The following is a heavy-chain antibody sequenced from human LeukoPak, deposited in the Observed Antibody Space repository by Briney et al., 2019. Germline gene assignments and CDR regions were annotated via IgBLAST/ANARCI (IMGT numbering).Heavy chain of an antibody. D-gene: IGHD2-8*01. Sequence: ETLSLTCGVSGGSITSTNWWSWVRQPPGQGLEWIGEVSLSGLTNYTPSLSSRVLMALDTSKNHLTLHLTSVTAADTAVYYCSRENGAFSPFGYWGQGDVVTVVS. CDR3: SRENGAFSPFGY. J-gene: IGHJ4*02. CDR1: GGSITSTNW. V-gene: IGHV4-4*02. CDR2: VSLSGLT.